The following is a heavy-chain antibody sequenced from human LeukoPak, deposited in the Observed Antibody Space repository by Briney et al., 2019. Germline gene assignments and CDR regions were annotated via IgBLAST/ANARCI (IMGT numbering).Heavy chain of an antibody. CDR3: ARVEDFWSGYTPGDAFDI. J-gene: IGHJ3*02. CDR1: GYTFTGYY. CDR2: INPNSGGT. D-gene: IGHD3-3*01. Sequence: ASVKVSCKASGYTFTGYYMHWVRQAPGRGLEWMGWINPNSGGTNYAQKFQGRVTMTRDTSISTAYMELSRLRSDDTAVYYCARVEDFWSGYTPGDAFDIWGQGTMVTVSS. V-gene: IGHV1-2*02.